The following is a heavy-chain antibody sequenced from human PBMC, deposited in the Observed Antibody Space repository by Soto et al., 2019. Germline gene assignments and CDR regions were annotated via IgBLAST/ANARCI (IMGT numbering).Heavy chain of an antibody. CDR3: ARGQQQPVVEYYYYYGMDV. CDR1: GFTFSSYS. V-gene: IGHV3-21*01. J-gene: IGHJ6*02. Sequence: EVQLVESGGGLVKPGGSLRLSCAASGFTFSSYSMNWVRQAPGKGLEWVSSISSSSSYIYYADSVKGRFTISRDNAKHSLYLQMNSLGAEDTAVYYCARGQQQPVVEYYYYYGMDVWGQGTTVTVSS. CDR2: ISSSSSYI. D-gene: IGHD6-13*01.